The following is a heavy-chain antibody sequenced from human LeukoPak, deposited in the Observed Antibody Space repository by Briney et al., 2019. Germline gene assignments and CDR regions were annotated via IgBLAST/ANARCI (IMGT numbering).Heavy chain of an antibody. J-gene: IGHJ4*02. Sequence: ASVKVPCKPSGYTFTSYGISWVPQAPGQGLEWMGWISAYNGNTNYAQKLQGRVTMTTDTSTSTAYMELRSLRSDDTAVYYCARDDSVAGTDYWGQGTLVTVSS. CDR2: ISAYNGNT. CDR3: ARDDSVAGTDY. CDR1: GYTFTSYG. V-gene: IGHV1-18*01. D-gene: IGHD6-19*01.